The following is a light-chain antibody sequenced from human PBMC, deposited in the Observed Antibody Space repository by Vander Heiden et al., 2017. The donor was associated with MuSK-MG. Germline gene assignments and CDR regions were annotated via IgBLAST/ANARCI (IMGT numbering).Light chain of an antibody. V-gene: IGKV1-39*01. J-gene: IGKJ1*01. CDR2: GAS. CDR1: QSINSY. Sequence: DIQMTQSPSSLSASVGDRVTITCRASQSINSYLNWYQQKAGKAPKLLIYGASSLQSGVPSRFSGSGYGTDFTLTISSRQPEDFAAYYCQQNDNNPPRTFGQGTKVEIK. CDR3: QQNDNNPPRT.